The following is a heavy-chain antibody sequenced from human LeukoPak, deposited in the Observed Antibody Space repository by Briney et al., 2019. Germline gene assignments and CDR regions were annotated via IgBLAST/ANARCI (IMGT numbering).Heavy chain of an antibody. CDR3: ARHKGPHIIRGVLRNNWFDP. Sequence: PSETLSLTCTVSGGSISGHTYSWGWIRQPPGKGLEWIGTLSYSAHTFYSSSLKSRVTISGDTSKNQFSLILTSVTAADTAVYYCARHKGPHIIRGVLRNNWFDPWGQGTLVTVSS. CDR2: LSYSAHT. CDR1: GGSISGHTYS. D-gene: IGHD3-10*01. J-gene: IGHJ5*02. V-gene: IGHV4-39*01.